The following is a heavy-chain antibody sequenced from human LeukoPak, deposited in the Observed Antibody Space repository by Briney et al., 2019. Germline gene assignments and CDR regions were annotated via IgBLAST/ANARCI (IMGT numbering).Heavy chain of an antibody. CDR3: ARGVGAYDILTGLGFDP. J-gene: IGHJ5*02. V-gene: IGHV3-30-3*01. CDR1: GFTFGTYA. D-gene: IGHD3-9*01. Sequence: GRSLRLSCAPSGFTFGTYAMHWVRQAPGKGLEWVAIISYDGSNKYYADSVKGRFTVSRDNSKNTLYLQMNSLRAEDTAVYYCARGVGAYDILTGLGFDPWGQGTLVTVSS. CDR2: ISYDGSNK.